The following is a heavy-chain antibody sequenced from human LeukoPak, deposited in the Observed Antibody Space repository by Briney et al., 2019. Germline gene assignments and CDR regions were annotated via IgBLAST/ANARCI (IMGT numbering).Heavy chain of an antibody. CDR1: GFTFSSYA. CDR2: ITTGDGNT. Sequence: GGSLRLSCAASGFTFSSYAMHWVRQAPGKGLKWVSTITTGDGNTYYADSVKGRFTVSRDDSKNTLYLQMNSLRAEDTAVYYCAKDGGLWVSAHWGDSWGRGTLVTVSS. J-gene: IGHJ4*02. D-gene: IGHD7-27*01. V-gene: IGHV3-23*01. CDR3: AKDGGLWVSAHWGDS.